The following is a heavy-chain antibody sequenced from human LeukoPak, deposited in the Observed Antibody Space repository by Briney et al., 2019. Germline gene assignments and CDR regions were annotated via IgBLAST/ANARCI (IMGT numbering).Heavy chain of an antibody. Sequence: GGSLRLSCAVSGFTFSSYWMAWVRQAPGKGLEWVANMKQDGSTRHYVDSVKGRFTISRDNAKNSLYLQMNSLRAEDTAIYYCARDQVGALDFWGLGSLVTVSS. CDR3: ARDQVGALDF. CDR1: GFTFSSYW. D-gene: IGHD1-26*01. J-gene: IGHJ4*02. CDR2: MKQDGSTR. V-gene: IGHV3-7*01.